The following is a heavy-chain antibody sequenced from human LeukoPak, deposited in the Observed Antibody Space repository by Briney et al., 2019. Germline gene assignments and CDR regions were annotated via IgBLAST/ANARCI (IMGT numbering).Heavy chain of an antibody. CDR2: IRYDGSNK. J-gene: IGHJ4*02. CDR3: AKAPGRGYYMYYFDY. D-gene: IGHD3-3*01. V-gene: IGHV3-30*02. Sequence: GGSLRLSCAASGFTFSSYGMHWVRQAPGKGLEWEAFIRYDGSNKYYADSVKGRFTISRDNSKNTLYLQMNSLRAEDTAVYYCAKAPGRGYYMYYFDYWGQGTLVTVSS. CDR1: GFTFSSYG.